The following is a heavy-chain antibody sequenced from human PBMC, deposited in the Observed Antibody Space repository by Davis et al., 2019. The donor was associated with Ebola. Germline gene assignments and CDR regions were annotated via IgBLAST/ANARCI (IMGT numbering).Heavy chain of an antibody. Sequence: PSETLSLTCAVYGGSFSGYYWSWIRQPPGKGLEWIGEINHSGSTNYNPSLKSRVTISVDTSKNQFSLKLSSVTAADTAVYYCARGGSRITMVRGAPRTVDYFDYWGQGTLVTVSS. CDR3: ARGGSRITMVRGAPRTVDYFDY. D-gene: IGHD3-10*01. J-gene: IGHJ4*02. CDR2: INHSGST. V-gene: IGHV4-34*01. CDR1: GGSFSGYY.